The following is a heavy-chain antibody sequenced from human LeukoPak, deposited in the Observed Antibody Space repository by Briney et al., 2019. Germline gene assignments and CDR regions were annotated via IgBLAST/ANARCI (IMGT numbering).Heavy chain of an antibody. Sequence: ASVEVSCKASGYSFTDFGVSWVRQAPRQGLERMGWISAYNGNTNYAQKFQDGVTMTMDTFASTAYMEMRSLESDDTAVYYCVRDVGDTTMIFFDYWGQGALVTVSS. CDR1: GYSFTDFG. CDR3: VRDVGDTTMIFFDY. CDR2: ISAYNGNT. J-gene: IGHJ4*02. D-gene: IGHD5-18*01. V-gene: IGHV1-18*01.